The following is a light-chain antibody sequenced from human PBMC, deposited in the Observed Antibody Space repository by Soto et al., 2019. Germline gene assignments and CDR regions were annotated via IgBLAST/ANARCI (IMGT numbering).Light chain of an antibody. CDR3: SSYAGSKNFIL. CDR2: EVN. CDR1: TSDVGGYNY. J-gene: IGLJ2*01. Sequence: QSALTQPPSASGSHGQSVTISCTGTTSDVGGYNYVSWYQLHPGKVPKLIISEVNKRPSGVPDRFAGSKSGSTASLTVSGLQAEDEADYFCSSYAGSKNFILFGGGTKVTVL. V-gene: IGLV2-8*01.